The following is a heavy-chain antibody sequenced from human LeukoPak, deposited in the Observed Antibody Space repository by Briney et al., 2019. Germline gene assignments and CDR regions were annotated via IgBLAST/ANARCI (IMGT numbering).Heavy chain of an antibody. D-gene: IGHD3-3*01. V-gene: IGHV1-18*01. CDR2: ISAYNGNT. Sequence: ASVKVSCKASGYTFTSYGISWVRQAPGQGLEWMGWISAYNGNTSYAQKLQGRVTMTTDTSTSTAYMELRSLRSDDTAVYYCARTLNYDFWSGYYHFDYWGQGTLVTVSS. CDR1: GYTFTSYG. CDR3: ARTLNYDFWSGYYHFDY. J-gene: IGHJ4*02.